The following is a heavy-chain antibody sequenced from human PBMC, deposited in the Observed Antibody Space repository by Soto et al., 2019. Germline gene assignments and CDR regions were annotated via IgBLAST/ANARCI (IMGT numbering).Heavy chain of an antibody. D-gene: IGHD6-6*01. CDR3: AKRSSSSTFDY. J-gene: IGHJ4*02. V-gene: IGHV3-23*01. CDR2: ISGSDDST. CDR1: GFTFSSYA. Sequence: EVQLLESGGGLVQPGESLRLSCAASGFTFSSYAMSWVRQAPGKGLEWVSVISGSDDSTYYADSVKGRFTISRDNSKNTLYLQMNSLRAEDTAVYYCAKRSSSSTFDYGGQGNLVTVSS.